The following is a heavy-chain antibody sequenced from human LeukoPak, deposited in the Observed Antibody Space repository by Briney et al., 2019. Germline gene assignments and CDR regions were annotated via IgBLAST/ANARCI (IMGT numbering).Heavy chain of an antibody. J-gene: IGHJ4*02. CDR3: AKAPVGHCSRAFCYHFHF. CDR2: ISGSNPGT. CDR1: GYTFSTYA. D-gene: IGHD2-15*01. V-gene: IGHV3-23*01. Sequence: GGSLRPSCAASGYTFSTYAMSWVRQTPGKGLEWVAAISGSNPGTYHANSVKGRFTISRDNSKNTLHLQMSGLRAEDTARYYCAKAPVGHCSRAFCYHFHFWGQGTLVTVSS.